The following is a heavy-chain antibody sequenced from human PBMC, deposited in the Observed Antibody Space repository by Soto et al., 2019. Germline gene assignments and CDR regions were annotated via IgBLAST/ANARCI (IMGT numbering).Heavy chain of an antibody. Sequence: GGSLRLSCVASGLTFGSRAMTWVHQAPGEGLQWVSTITDTGGDAKYADSVRGRFVISRDNSKKTLYLQMTSLTAEDSAMYYCARGSTDSYPGSRIFDFWGRGTLVTVSS. V-gene: IGHV3-23*01. CDR2: ITDTGGDA. CDR1: GLTFGSRA. CDR3: ARGSTDSYPGSRIFDF. D-gene: IGHD3-10*01. J-gene: IGHJ4*02.